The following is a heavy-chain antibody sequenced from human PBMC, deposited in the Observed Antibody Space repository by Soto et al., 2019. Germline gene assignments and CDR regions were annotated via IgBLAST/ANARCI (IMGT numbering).Heavy chain of an antibody. D-gene: IGHD5-18*01. CDR3: ARPDTAMVMGYYFDY. CDR1: GGTFSSYA. J-gene: IGHJ4*02. V-gene: IGHV1-69*13. CDR2: IIPIFGTA. Sequence: ASVKVSCKASGGTFSSYAISWVRQAPGQGLEWMGGIIPIFGTANYAQKFQGRVTITADESTGTAYMELSSLRSEDTAVYYCARPDTAMVMGYYFDYWGQGTLVTVSS.